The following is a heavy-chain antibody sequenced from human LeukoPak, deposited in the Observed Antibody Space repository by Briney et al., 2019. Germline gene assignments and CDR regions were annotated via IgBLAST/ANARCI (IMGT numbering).Heavy chain of an antibody. CDR3: AKDIDFQGAFDI. CDR1: GYTFTSYD. CDR2: MNPNSGNT. D-gene: IGHD3-3*01. J-gene: IGHJ3*02. Sequence: ASVKVSCKASGYTFTSYDINWVRQATGQGLEWMGWMNPNSGNTGYAQKFQGRVTITRNTSISTAYMELSSLRSEDTAVYYCAKDIDFQGAFDIWGQGTMVTVSS. V-gene: IGHV1-8*03.